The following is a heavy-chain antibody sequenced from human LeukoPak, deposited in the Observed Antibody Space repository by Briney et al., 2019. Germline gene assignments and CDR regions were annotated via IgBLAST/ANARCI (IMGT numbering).Heavy chain of an antibody. CDR2: IYYRSNT. Sequence: PETLCHTSRDSLESPKGTTNYWACVRQPPGEGLEWIGHIYYRSNTYYNSSLKSGVTISDDTSKNQVSLSLRSVTAADTALYFCVRRGAGTFHFDGWGEGSLVSVSS. CDR3: VRRGAGTFHFDG. V-gene: IGHV4-39*01. J-gene: IGHJ4*02. D-gene: IGHD3-9*01. CDR1: LESPKGTTNY.